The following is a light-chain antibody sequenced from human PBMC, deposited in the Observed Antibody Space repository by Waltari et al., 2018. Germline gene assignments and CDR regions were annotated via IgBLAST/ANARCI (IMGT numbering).Light chain of an antibody. CDR2: DVN. Sequence: QSALTQPRSVSGSPGQSVTISCTGTSSDVGNYNYVSWYQQHPGKAPKVMIYDVNKRPSGVPDRFSGSKSGNTASLTISGLQAEDESDYYGCSYAGSYSWVFGGGTKLTVL. V-gene: IGLV2-11*01. J-gene: IGLJ3*02. CDR1: SSDVGNYNY. CDR3: CSYAGSYSWV.